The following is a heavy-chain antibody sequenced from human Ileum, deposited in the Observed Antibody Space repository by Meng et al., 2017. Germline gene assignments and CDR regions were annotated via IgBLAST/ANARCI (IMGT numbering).Heavy chain of an antibody. D-gene: IGHD3-22*01. CDR1: GFSLGSFA. Sequence: GGSLRLSCVASGFSLGSFAMQWARQPPGKGLEWVAVVGYDGSGQDYADSVKGRFIIYRDNSKNTLYLEMNSLRVEDTAIYYCARCYFDGSGRFDYWGQGTLVTVSS. V-gene: IGHV3-33*08. J-gene: IGHJ4*02. CDR3: ARCYFDGSGRFDY. CDR2: VGYDGSGQ.